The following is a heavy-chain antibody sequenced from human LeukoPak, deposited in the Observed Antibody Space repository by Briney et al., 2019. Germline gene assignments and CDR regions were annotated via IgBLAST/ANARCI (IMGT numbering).Heavy chain of an antibody. CDR2: MNPNSGNT. CDR3: ARTSHGGWPYSGGGPSVF. Sequence: APVKVSCKASGYTFTSYDINWVRQATGQGLEWMGWMNPNSGNTGYAQKFQGRVTMTRNTSISTAYMELSSLRSEDTAVYYCARTSHGGWPYSGGGPSVFWGQGTLVTVSS. V-gene: IGHV1-8*01. CDR1: GYTFTSYD. D-gene: IGHD2-21*01. J-gene: IGHJ4*02.